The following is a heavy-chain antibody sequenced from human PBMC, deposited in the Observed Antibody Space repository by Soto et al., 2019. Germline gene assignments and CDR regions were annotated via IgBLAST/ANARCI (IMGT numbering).Heavy chain of an antibody. J-gene: IGHJ2*01. D-gene: IGHD4-17*01. CDR3: ASSPPPTVTMDSRYFDL. CDR2: IIPIFGTA. V-gene: IGHV1-69*14. CDR1: GGTFSSYA. Sequence: QVQLVQSGAEVKKPGSSVKVSCKASGGTFSSYAINWVRQAPGQGLEWMGGIIPIFGTANYAQKFQGRVTITADKSTNTAYMERRSLRSEDTAVYYCASSPPPTVTMDSRYFDLWGRGTLVTVSS.